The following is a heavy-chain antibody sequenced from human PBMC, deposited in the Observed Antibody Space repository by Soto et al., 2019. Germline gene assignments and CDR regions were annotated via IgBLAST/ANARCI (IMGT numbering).Heavy chain of an antibody. D-gene: IGHD1-26*01. J-gene: IGHJ6*02. V-gene: IGHV1-2*04. CDR1: GYTFTGYY. CDR2: INPNSGGT. CDR3: ARLIATDGATSRDYYYGMDV. Sequence: ASVKVSCKASGYTFTGYYMHWVRQAPGQGLEWMGWINPNSGGTNYAQKFQGWVTMTRDTSISTAYMELSRLRSDDTAVYYCARLIATDGATSRDYYYGMDVWGQGTTVTVSS.